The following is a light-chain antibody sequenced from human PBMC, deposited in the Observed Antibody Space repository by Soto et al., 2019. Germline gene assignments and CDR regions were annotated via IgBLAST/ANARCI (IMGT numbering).Light chain of an antibody. J-gene: IGLJ1*01. CDR3: QSYDSSLSAYV. Sequence: QSVLTQPPSVSGAPGQRVTISCTGSSSNIGAHYDVHWYQQLPGTAPKLLIYGNSNRPSGVPDRFSGSKSGASASLAITGLQAEDEADYYCQSYDSSLSAYVFGAGTK. CDR2: GNS. CDR1: SSNIGAHYD. V-gene: IGLV1-40*01.